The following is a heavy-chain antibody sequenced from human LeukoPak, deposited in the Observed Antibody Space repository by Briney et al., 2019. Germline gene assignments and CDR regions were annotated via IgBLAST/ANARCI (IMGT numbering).Heavy chain of an antibody. Sequence: PGGSLRLSCATSGFTFSNYAIHWVRQAPGKGLEWVSAISGSGGSTYYADSVKGRFTISRDNSKNTLYLQMNGLRAEDTAVYYCAKFSPIRFLEWLVWGKGTTVTVSS. D-gene: IGHD3-3*01. V-gene: IGHV3-23*01. CDR3: AKFSPIRFLEWLV. J-gene: IGHJ6*04. CDR2: ISGSGGST. CDR1: GFTFSNYA.